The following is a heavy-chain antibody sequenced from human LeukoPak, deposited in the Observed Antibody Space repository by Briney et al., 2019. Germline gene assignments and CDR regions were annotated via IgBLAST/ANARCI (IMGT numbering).Heavy chain of an antibody. CDR1: GFSLSTSGVG. J-gene: IGHJ4*02. V-gene: IGHV2-5*02. D-gene: IGHD3-10*01. Sequence: SGPTLVNPTQTLTLTCTFSGFSLSTSGVGVGWIRQPPGKALEWLALISWDDDKRYSPSLKSRLTITKDTSKNQVVLTMTNMDPVDTATYYCAHSQIWFGELLYDTFDYWGQGTLVTVSS. CDR2: ISWDDDK. CDR3: AHSQIWFGELLYDTFDY.